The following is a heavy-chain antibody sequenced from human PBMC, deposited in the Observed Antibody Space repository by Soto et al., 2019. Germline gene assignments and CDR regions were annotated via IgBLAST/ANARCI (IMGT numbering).Heavy chain of an antibody. CDR3: ARAKGYLCSGGSCYSPYYYYYYMDV. Sequence: GGSLRLSCAASGFTFSSYWMSWVRQAPGKGLEWVANIKQDGSEKYYVDSVKGRFTISRDNAKNSLYLQMNSLRAEDTAVYYCARAKGYLCSGGSCYSPYYYYYYMDVWGKGTTVTVSS. D-gene: IGHD2-15*01. V-gene: IGHV3-7*01. CDR2: IKQDGSEK. CDR1: GFTFSSYW. J-gene: IGHJ6*03.